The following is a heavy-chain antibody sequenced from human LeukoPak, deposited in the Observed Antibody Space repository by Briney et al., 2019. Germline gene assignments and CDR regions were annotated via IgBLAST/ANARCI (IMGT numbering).Heavy chain of an antibody. CDR2: IGSCGGYT. J-gene: IGHJ4*02. CDR1: GFTFSTHA. Sequence: PGGSLRLSCVASGFTFSTHAMSWVRQAPGKGLEWVSVIGSCGGYTNSADSVKGRFIISRDNSKNTLYLQMNSLRAEDTAVYYCVKGGLTLFDYWGQGTLVTVSS. V-gene: IGHV3-23*01. CDR3: VKGGLTLFDY. D-gene: IGHD4-23*01.